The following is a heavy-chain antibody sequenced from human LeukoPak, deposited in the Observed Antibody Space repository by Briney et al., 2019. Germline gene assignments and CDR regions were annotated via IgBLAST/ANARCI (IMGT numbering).Heavy chain of an antibody. J-gene: IGHJ3*02. CDR1: GFTFDDYG. D-gene: IGHD1-26*01. CDR2: INWNSGST. Sequence: PVGSLRLSCAASGFTFDDYGMSWVRQAPGKGLEWVSGINWNSGSTGYADSVKGRFTISRDNAKNSLDLQMNSLIAEDTALYYCARVKVGATGDAFDIWGQGTVVTVSS. CDR3: ARVKVGATGDAFDI. V-gene: IGHV3-20*04.